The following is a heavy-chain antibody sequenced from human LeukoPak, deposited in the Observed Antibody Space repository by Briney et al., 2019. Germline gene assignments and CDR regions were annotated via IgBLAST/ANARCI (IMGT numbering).Heavy chain of an antibody. CDR2: IKSDGSST. CDR1: GFTFSSYW. V-gene: IGHV3-74*01. D-gene: IGHD5-18*01. CDR3: ARQPRGDTTMVPGSY. Sequence: GGSLRLSCAASGFTFSSYWMHWVRQVPGKGLVWVSRIKSDGSSTSCADSVKGRFTISRDNAKNTLYLQMNSLRAEDTAVYYCARQPRGDTTMVPGSYWGQGTLVTVSS. J-gene: IGHJ4*02.